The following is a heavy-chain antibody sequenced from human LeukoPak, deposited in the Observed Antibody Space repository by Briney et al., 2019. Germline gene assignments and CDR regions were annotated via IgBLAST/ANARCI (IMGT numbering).Heavy chain of an antibody. J-gene: IGHJ4*02. D-gene: IGHD6-13*01. Sequence: TLSLTCTVSGYSISSGYYWGWIRPPPGKGLEWIGRIYHSGSTYYNHSLKSRVTISVDSSKNKFSLKLSSVTAAHTAVYYCAISSRSWSTFDYWGQGTLVTVSS. V-gene: IGHV4-38-2*02. CDR3: AISSRSWSTFDY. CDR1: GYSISSGYY. CDR2: IYHSGST.